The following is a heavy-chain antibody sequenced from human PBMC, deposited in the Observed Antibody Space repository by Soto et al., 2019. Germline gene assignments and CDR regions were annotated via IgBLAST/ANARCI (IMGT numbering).Heavy chain of an antibody. CDR3: ARAPGGSNWIYWYFDL. CDR1: GFTFSSYA. J-gene: IGHJ2*01. D-gene: IGHD1-26*01. V-gene: IGHV3-23*01. CDR2: ISGSGGST. Sequence: GGSLRLSCAASGFTFSSYAMSWVRQAPGKGLEWVSAISGSGGSTYYADSVKGRFTISRDNSKNTVYLQMHSLRAEDTAQYYCARAPGGSNWIYWYFDLWGRSTLVTASS.